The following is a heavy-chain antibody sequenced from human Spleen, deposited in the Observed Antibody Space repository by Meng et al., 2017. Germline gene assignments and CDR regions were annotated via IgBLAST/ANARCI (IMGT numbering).Heavy chain of an antibody. CDR3: AREPQGVAVAGRSPHFDY. D-gene: IGHD6-19*01. J-gene: IGHJ4*02. CDR1: GFTFSTYS. CDR2: ISSSSSYI. Sequence: GESLKISCAASGFTFSTYSMNWVRQAPGKGLEWVSSISSSSSYIYYADSVKGRFSISRDNAKNSLWLQMNSLRAEDTATYFCAREPQGVAVAGRSPHFDYWGQGTLVTVSS. V-gene: IGHV3-21*01.